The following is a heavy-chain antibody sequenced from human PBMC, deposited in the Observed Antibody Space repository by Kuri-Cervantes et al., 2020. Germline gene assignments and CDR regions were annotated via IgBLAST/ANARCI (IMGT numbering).Heavy chain of an antibody. CDR3: ARDRDTAMAYKD. CDR2: ISVYNGDT. D-gene: IGHD5-18*01. Sequence: ASVKVSCKASGYTFTSYGISWVRQAPGQGLEWMGWISVYNGDTNYAQKLQGRVTMTTDTSTSTAYMELRSLRSDDTAVYYCARDRDTAMAYKDWGQGTLVTVSS. CDR1: GYTFTSYG. V-gene: IGHV1-18*01. J-gene: IGHJ4*02.